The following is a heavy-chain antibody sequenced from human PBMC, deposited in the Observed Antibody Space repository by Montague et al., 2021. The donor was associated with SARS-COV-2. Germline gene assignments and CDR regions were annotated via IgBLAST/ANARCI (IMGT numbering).Heavy chain of an antibody. CDR1: GGSISSDY. V-gene: IGHV4-59*01. D-gene: IGHD2-15*01. CDR3: AREDRWNWFDP. J-gene: IGHJ5*02. Sequence: SETLSLTCSVSGGSISSDYWSWIRQSPGKGLEWIGYIYYRGTTNYNPSLNSRVTLSVDTSKNQFSLKLTSVTAADTAVYFCAREDRWNWFDPWGRGVLVTVS. CDR2: IYYRGTT.